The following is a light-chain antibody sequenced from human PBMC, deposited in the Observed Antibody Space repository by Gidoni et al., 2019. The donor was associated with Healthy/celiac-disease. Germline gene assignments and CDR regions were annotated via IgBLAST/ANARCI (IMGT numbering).Light chain of an antibody. CDR2: DDT. CDR1: NIGSKS. V-gene: IGLV3-21*02. CDR3: QVWDSSSDREV. Sequence: SYVLTQPPSVSVAAGQTARITCGGNNIGSKSVPWYQQKPGQAPVLVVYDDTDRPSGIPERFSGSNPGNTATLTISRVEAGDEADYYCQVWDSSSDREVFGGGTKLTVL. J-gene: IGLJ2*01.